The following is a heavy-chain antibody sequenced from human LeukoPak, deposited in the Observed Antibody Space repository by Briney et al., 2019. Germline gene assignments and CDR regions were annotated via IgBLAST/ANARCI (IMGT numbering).Heavy chain of an antibody. V-gene: IGHV3-9*03. Sequence: GGSLRLSCAASGFTVSRNYMSWVRQAPGKGLEWVSGISWNSGSIGYADSVEGRFTISRDNAKNSLYLQMNSLRAEDMALYYCAKGSYDFYWYFDLWGRGTLVTVSS. CDR1: GFTVSRNY. CDR3: AKGSYDFYWYFDL. CDR2: ISWNSGSI. J-gene: IGHJ2*01. D-gene: IGHD5-12*01.